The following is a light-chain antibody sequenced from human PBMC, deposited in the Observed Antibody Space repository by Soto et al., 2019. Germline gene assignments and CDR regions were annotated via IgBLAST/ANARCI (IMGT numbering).Light chain of an antibody. CDR2: AAS. Sequence: DIHITPSPSPLSASVGDRVAIPCRASQSISTWLAWYQQKPGKAPKLLIYAASTLQSGVPSRFSGSGSGTDFTLTISCLQSEDFATYYCQQYYSYPLTFGGGTKVDIK. CDR3: QQYYSYPLT. V-gene: IGKV1-5*01. J-gene: IGKJ4*01. CDR1: QSISTW.